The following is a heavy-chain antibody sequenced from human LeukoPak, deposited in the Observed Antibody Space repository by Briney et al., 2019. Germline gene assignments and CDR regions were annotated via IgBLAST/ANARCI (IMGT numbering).Heavy chain of an antibody. J-gene: IGHJ6*02. V-gene: IGHV3-30*03. CDR3: ARGLRGITGYYIVF. Sequence: GGSLRLSCAPSGFTFSRHGMHWVRQAPGKGLEWVAIISNDGSRKYYAHSVEGRFTISRDNSKNTLYLQMDSLRAEDTAVYYCARGLRGITGYYIVFWGQGTTVTVSS. D-gene: IGHD3-9*01. CDR1: GFTFSRHG. CDR2: ISNDGSRK.